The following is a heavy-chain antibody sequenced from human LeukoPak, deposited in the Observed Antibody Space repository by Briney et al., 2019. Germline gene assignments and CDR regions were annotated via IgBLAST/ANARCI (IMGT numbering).Heavy chain of an antibody. D-gene: IGHD6-13*01. Sequence: SVKVSCKAPGGTFSSYAISWVRQAPGQGLEWMGGIIPIFGTANYAQKFQGRVTITTDESTSTAYMELSSLRSEDTAVYYCAREGVGGTLIAAAGTSPWYYFDYWGQGTLVTVSS. CDR1: GGTFSSYA. V-gene: IGHV1-69*05. CDR2: IIPIFGTA. CDR3: AREGVGGTLIAAAGTSPWYYFDY. J-gene: IGHJ4*02.